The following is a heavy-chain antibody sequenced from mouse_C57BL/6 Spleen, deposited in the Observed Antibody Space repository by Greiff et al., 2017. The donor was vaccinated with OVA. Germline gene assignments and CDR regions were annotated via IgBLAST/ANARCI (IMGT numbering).Heavy chain of an antibody. D-gene: IGHD1-1*01. CDR2: IYPGDGDT. CDR1: GYAFSSSW. V-gene: IGHV1-82*01. J-gene: IGHJ4*01. CDR3: AREELLRLYAMDY. Sequence: VQLQQSGPELVKPGASVKISCKASGYAFSSSWMNWVKQRPGKGLELIGRIYPGDGDTNYNGKFKGKATLTADKSSSTAYMQLSSLTSEDSAVYFCAREELLRLYAMDYWGQGTSVTVSS.